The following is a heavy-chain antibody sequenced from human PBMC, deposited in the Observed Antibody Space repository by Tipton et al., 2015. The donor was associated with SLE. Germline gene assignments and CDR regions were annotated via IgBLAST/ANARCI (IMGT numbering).Heavy chain of an antibody. CDR1: GVSISSRDY. Sequence: TLSLTCTVSGVSISSRDYWCWVRQPPGEGLEWIGDISHSGNTTYNPSLRSRVTISVDKSKNQFFLRLNSLTGADTAMYFCARGKSSRFCDGGVYFDHWGQGSLVTVSS. CDR3: ARGKSSRFCDGGVYFDH. D-gene: IGHD6-13*01. CDR2: ISHSGNT. J-gene: IGHJ4*02. V-gene: IGHV4-4*01.